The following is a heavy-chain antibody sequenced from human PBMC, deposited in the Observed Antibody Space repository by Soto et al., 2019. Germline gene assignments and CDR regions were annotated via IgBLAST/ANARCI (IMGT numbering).Heavy chain of an antibody. V-gene: IGHV4-59*01. CDR1: GGSISSYY. D-gene: IGHD1-26*01. CDR3: ARDRRINGEWELQD. Sequence: SETLSLTCTVSGGSISSYYWSWIRQPPGKGLEWIGYIYYSGSTNYNPSLKSRVTISVDTSKNQFSLKLGPVTAADTAVYYCARDRRINGEWELQDWGQGTLVTVSS. J-gene: IGHJ4*02. CDR2: IYYSGST.